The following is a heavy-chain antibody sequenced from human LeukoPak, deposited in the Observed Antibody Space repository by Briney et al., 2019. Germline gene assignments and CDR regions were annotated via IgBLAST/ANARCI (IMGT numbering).Heavy chain of an antibody. CDR1: GFTFSSYS. D-gene: IGHD5-18*01. V-gene: IGHV3-48*04. Sequence: GETLRLSCAASGFTFSSYSMNWVRQAPGKGLEWVSYISSSGSTIYYADSVKGRFTISRDNAKNSLYLQMNSLRAEDTAVYYCASSSYGDAFDIWGQGTMVTVSS. CDR2: ISSSGSTI. J-gene: IGHJ3*02. CDR3: ASSSYGDAFDI.